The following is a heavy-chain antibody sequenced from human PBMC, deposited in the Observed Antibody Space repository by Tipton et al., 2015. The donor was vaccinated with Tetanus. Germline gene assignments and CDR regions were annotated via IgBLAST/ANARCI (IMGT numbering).Heavy chain of an antibody. CDR2: ISFDGRNH. Sequence: SLRLSCEASGFTFSSHGMHWVRQAPGKGLEWVAVISFDGRNHYYADSVKGRCTVSRDNSKNTLSLQVDSLRAEDTAVYYCARDGPNAGSWPYFDYWGQGALVTVSS. D-gene: IGHD6-13*01. CDR3: ARDGPNAGSWPYFDY. V-gene: IGHV3-33*01. J-gene: IGHJ4*02. CDR1: GFTFSSHG.